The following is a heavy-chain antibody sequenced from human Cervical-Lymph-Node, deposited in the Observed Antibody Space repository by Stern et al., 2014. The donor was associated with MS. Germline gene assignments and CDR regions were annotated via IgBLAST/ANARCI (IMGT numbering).Heavy chain of an antibody. J-gene: IGHJ6*02. CDR3: ARDSRSRGYYYYGMDV. CDR1: GGTFSSYA. V-gene: IGHV1-69*01. Sequence: VQLVESGAEVKKPGSSVKVSCKASGGTFSSYAISWVRQAPGQGLEWMGGIIPIFGTANYAQKFQGRVTITADESTSTDYMELSSLRSEDTAVYYCARDSRSRGYYYYGMDVWGQGTTVTVSS. CDR2: IIPIFGTA. D-gene: IGHD3-10*01.